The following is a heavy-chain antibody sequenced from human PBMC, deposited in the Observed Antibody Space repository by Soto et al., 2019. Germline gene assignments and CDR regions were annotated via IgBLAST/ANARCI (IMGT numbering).Heavy chain of an antibody. D-gene: IGHD2-2*01. V-gene: IGHV1-18*01. CDR1: GYTFTSYG. CDR2: ISAYNGNT. CDR3: LRVDIVVVPAKGGYNWFDP. Sequence: ASVKVSCKASGYTFTSYGISWVRQAPGQGLEWMGWISAYNGNTNYAQKLQGRVTMTTDTSTSTAYMELRSLRSDDTAVYFCLRVDIVVVPAKGGYNWFDPWGQGTLVTVSS. J-gene: IGHJ5*02.